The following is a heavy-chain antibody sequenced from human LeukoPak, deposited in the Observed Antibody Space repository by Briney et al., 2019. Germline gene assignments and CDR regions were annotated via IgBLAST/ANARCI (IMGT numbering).Heavy chain of an antibody. D-gene: IGHD1-14*01. J-gene: IGHJ4*02. CDR2: ISAYNGNT. CDR3: ARSPGTNPDY. Sequence: ASXXVSCKASGYTFTSYGISWVRQAPGQGVEWMGWISAYNGNTNYAQKLQRRVTITTDTSTSTAYMELRSLRSDDTAVYYCARSPGTNPDYWGQGTLVTVSS. V-gene: IGHV1-18*01. CDR1: GYTFTSYG.